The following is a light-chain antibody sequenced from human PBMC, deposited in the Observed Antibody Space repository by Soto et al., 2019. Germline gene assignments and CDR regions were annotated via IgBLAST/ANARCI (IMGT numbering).Light chain of an antibody. J-gene: IGLJ1*01. Sequence: QSALTQPASVSGSPGQSITISCTGTSSDVGGYNYVSWYQHHPGKAPKLMIYDVSNRPSGVSDRFSASKSGNTASLTIFGLQAEDEADYYCSSYTSSSTYVFGAGTKLTVL. CDR1: SSDVGGYNY. V-gene: IGLV2-14*03. CDR2: DVS. CDR3: SSYTSSSTYV.